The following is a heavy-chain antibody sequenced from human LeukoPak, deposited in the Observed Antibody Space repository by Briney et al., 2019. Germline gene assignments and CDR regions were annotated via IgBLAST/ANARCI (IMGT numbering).Heavy chain of an antibody. J-gene: IGHJ6*02. V-gene: IGHV3-30-3*01. CDR2: ISYAGSNK. D-gene: IGHD4-23*01. CDR3: ARSASGGNFLDLVVYYYGMDV. Sequence: GGSLRLSCAASGFTFSGYAMHWVRQAPGKGLEWVAVISYAGSNKYYADSVKGRFTISRDNSKNTLYLQMSSLRAEDTAVYYCARSASGGNFLDLVVYYYGMDVWGQGTTVTVSS. CDR1: GFTFSGYA.